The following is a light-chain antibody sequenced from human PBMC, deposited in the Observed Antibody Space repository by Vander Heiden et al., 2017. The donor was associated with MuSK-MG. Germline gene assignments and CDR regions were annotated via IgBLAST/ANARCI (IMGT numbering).Light chain of an antibody. J-gene: IGLJ2*01. V-gene: IGLV2-23*02. Sequence: HSALPTPPSVSGSPGHPVTISCTGTSGDVGSYHLVSWYQQHPGEAPNLMIYEDRKRPSGVSNRFSGSKSGNTASVTIAGLQAEDEADYYCCSDASSSTFRLFGGGTKLTVL. CDR1: SGDVGSYHL. CDR2: EDR. CDR3: CSDASSSTFRL.